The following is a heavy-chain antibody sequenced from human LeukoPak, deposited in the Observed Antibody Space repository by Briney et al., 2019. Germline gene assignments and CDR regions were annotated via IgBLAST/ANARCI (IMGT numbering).Heavy chain of an antibody. CDR3: ARSSITIFGVVDITDY. CDR1: GYTFTSYA. J-gene: IGHJ4*02. Sequence: ASVKVCCKAAGYTFTSYAMNWVRQAPGQGLEWMGWINTNTGNPTYAQGFTGRFVFSLDTSVSTAYLQISSLKAQDTAVYYCARSSITIFGVVDITDYWGQGTLVTVSS. CDR2: INTNTGNP. D-gene: IGHD3-3*01. V-gene: IGHV7-4-1*02.